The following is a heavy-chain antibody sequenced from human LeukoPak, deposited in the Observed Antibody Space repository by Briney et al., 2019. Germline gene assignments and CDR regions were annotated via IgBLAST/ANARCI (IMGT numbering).Heavy chain of an antibody. V-gene: IGHV4-59*08. J-gene: IGHJ5*02. CDR3: ARHGSGTSLALYP. CDR2: ISYSGTT. CDR1: GGSMSSYY. Sequence: SETLSLTCTVSGGSMSSYYWSWIRQTPGKGLEWVGYISYSGTTNYNPSLKSRVTISLGTSKNRFSLNLTSVTAADTAVYYCARHGSGTSLALYPWGQGTWSPSPQ. D-gene: IGHD3-10*01.